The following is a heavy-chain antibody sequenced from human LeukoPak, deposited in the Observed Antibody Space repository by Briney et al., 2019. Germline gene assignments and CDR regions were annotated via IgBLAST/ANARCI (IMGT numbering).Heavy chain of an antibody. CDR3: ARVLRLERPYYYYYMDV. Sequence: PGGSLRLSCAASGFTFSTYGMTWVRQAPGKGPEWVSAISTSARTYYADSVKGRFTISRDNAKNSLYLQMNSLRAEDTALYHCARVLRLERPYYYYYMDVWGKGTTVTISS. CDR1: GFTFSTYG. J-gene: IGHJ6*03. CDR2: ISTSART. V-gene: IGHV3-21*04. D-gene: IGHD1-1*01.